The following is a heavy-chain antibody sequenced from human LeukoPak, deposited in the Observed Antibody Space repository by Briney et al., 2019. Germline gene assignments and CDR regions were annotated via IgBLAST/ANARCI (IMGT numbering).Heavy chain of an antibody. CDR1: GFTFSSYA. Sequence: GGSLRLSCAASGFTFSSYAMSWVRQAPGKGLEWVSAISGSGGSTYYADSVKGRFTISRDNSKNTLYLQMNSLRAEDTAVYYCAKEARKDLVVPAASDYWGQGTLVTVSS. V-gene: IGHV3-23*01. CDR3: AKEARKDLVVPAASDY. CDR2: ISGSGGST. J-gene: IGHJ4*02. D-gene: IGHD2-2*01.